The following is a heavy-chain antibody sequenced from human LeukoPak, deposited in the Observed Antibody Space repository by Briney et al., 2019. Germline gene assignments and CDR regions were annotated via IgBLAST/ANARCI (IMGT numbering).Heavy chain of an antibody. CDR1: GGSISSSSYY. V-gene: IGHV4-39*02. Sequence: SETLSLTCTVSGGSISSSSYYWGWIRQPPGKGLEWIGSIYYSGSTYYNPSLKSRVTISVDTSKNQFSLKLSSVTAADTAVYYCARDSGWYVFDHWGQGTLVTVSS. D-gene: IGHD6-19*01. CDR3: ARDSGWYVFDH. J-gene: IGHJ4*02. CDR2: IYYSGST.